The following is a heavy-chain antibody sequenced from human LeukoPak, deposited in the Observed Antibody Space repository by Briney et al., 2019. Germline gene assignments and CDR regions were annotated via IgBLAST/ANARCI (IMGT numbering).Heavy chain of an antibody. D-gene: IGHD3-10*01. CDR2: VDNTGIT. CDR3: ARDVSGRNAFDI. V-gene: IGHV4-59*01. CDR1: NASINRYY. J-gene: IGHJ3*02. Sequence: SETLSLTCTVSNASINRYYWNWIRQPPGKGLEWIGYVDNTGITNYHPSLKSRLTISLDTSKNEFSLKLTSVTAADTALYYRARDVSGRNAFDIWGQGTMVTVSS.